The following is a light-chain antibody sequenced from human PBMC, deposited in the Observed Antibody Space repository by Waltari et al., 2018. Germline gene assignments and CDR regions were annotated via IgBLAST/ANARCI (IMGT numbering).Light chain of an antibody. J-gene: IGKJ1*01. Sequence: ETKLTQSPVTLSVSPGGRATLSCRASQGISVNLAWYQQKPGQPPRLLIYDASNRATDIPARFSGSGSGTEFALTISSLQSEDLAVYYCQQYYYWPLTFGQGTKVDIK. V-gene: IGKV3-15*01. CDR1: QGISVN. CDR2: DAS. CDR3: QQYYYWPLT.